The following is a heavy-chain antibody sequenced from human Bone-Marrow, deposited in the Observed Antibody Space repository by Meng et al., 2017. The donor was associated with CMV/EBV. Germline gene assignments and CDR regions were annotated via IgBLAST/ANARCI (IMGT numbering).Heavy chain of an antibody. V-gene: IGHV3-23*03. CDR2: IYSGGSST. D-gene: IGHD1-26*01. Sequence: ETLSLTCAASGFTFSSYAMSWVRQAPGNGLEWVSVIYSGGSSTYYADSVKGRFTISRDNSKNTLYLQRNSLRAEDTAVYYCARGGWDIDYWGQGTLVTVSS. J-gene: IGHJ4*02. CDR1: GFTFSSYA. CDR3: ARGGWDIDY.